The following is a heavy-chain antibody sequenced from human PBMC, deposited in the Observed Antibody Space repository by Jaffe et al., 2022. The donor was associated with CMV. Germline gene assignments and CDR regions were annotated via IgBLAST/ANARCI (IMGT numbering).Heavy chain of an antibody. D-gene: IGHD1-26*01. CDR3: ARDREAAHPIWGGSYWGFDY. V-gene: IGHV3-48*02. J-gene: IGHJ4*02. CDR2: ISSSSSTI. CDR1: GFTFSSYS. Sequence: EVQLVESGGGLVQPGGSLRLSCAASGFTFSSYSMNWVRQAPGKGLEWVSYISSSSSTIYYADSVKGRFTISRDNAKNSLYLQMNSLRDEDTAVYYCARDREAAHPIWGGSYWGFDYWGQGTLVTVSS.